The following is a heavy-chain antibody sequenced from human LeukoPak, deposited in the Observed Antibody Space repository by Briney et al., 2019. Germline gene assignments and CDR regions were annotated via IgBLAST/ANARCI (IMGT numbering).Heavy chain of an antibody. J-gene: IGHJ4*02. Sequence: GGSLRLSCAASGFTFSSYGMSWVRQAPGKGLEWVAVISYDGSNKYYADSVKGRFTISRDNSKNTLYLQMNSLRDEDTAVYYCARAASGGSGDFDYWGQGTLVTVSS. CDR3: ARAASGGSGDFDY. CDR1: GFTFSSYG. V-gene: IGHV3-30*03. CDR2: ISYDGSNK. D-gene: IGHD2-15*01.